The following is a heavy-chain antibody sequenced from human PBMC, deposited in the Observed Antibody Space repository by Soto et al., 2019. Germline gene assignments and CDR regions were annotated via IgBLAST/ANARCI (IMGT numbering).Heavy chain of an antibody. CDR1: GFTFSSYA. Sequence: EVQLLESGGGLVQPGGSLRLSCAASGFTFSSYAMSWVRQAPGKGLEWVSAISGSGGSTYYADSVKGRFTISRDNSKNALYLQMNSLRAEDTAVYYCAKCKALVIAVAPVDYWGQGTLVTVSS. CDR3: AKCKALVIAVAPVDY. V-gene: IGHV3-23*01. D-gene: IGHD6-19*01. J-gene: IGHJ4*02. CDR2: ISGSGGST.